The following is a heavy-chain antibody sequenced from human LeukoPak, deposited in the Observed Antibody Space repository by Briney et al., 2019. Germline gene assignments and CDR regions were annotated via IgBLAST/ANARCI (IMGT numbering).Heavy chain of an antibody. Sequence: GGSLRLSCAASGFVFSSYSMNGVRQAPGKGLEWVSFLIVGNGNQHYADSVKGRFTISRDDAKNSLYLQMNSLRAEDTAVYYCARDRNGGSFDYWGQGTLVTVSS. CDR1: GFVFSSYS. CDR2: LIVGNGNQ. CDR3: ARDRNGGSFDY. V-gene: IGHV3-48*01. D-gene: IGHD4-23*01. J-gene: IGHJ4*02.